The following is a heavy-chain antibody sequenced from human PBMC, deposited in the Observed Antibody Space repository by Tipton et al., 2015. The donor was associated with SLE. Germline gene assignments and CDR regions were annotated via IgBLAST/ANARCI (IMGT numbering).Heavy chain of an antibody. V-gene: IGHV3-7*01. J-gene: IGHJ2*01. D-gene: IGHD3-10*01. CDR2: IKQDGSEK. CDR1: GFTFSSYW. Sequence: SLRLSCAASGFTFSSYWMSWVRQAPGKGLEWVANIKQDGSEKYYVDSVKGRFTISRDNAKNSLYLQMNSLRAEDTAVYYCASPSYYGSGSYRPCRYFDLWGRGTLVTVSP. CDR3: ASPSYYGSGSYRPCRYFDL.